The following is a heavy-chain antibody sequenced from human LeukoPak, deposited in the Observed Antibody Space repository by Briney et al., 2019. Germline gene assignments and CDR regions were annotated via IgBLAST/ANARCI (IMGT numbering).Heavy chain of an antibody. CDR1: GFTFSTYA. CDR3: ATNPSSYYDSSGVY. D-gene: IGHD3-22*01. J-gene: IGHJ4*02. V-gene: IGHV3-30-3*01. CDR2: ISYDGSKR. Sequence: GGSLKLSCAASGFTFSTYAVHWVRQAPGKGLEWVAVISYDGSKRYYADSVKGRFTISRDNSKNTLYLQMNSLRAEDTAVYYCATNPSSYYDSSGVYWGQGTLVTVSS.